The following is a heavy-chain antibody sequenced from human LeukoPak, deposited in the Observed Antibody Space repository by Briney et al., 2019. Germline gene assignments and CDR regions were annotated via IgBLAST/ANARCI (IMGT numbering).Heavy chain of an antibody. D-gene: IGHD3-16*02. CDR1: GLTFSNYW. CDR3: ASARSYRHDY. V-gene: IGHV3-74*01. CDR2: INTDGSTT. Sequence: GGSLRPSCVASGLTFSNYWMHWVRQAPGKGLVWVSRINTDGSTTNYADSVKGRFTISRDNAKNTLYLQMNSLRVEDTAVYYCASARSYRHDYWGQGTLVTVSS. J-gene: IGHJ4*02.